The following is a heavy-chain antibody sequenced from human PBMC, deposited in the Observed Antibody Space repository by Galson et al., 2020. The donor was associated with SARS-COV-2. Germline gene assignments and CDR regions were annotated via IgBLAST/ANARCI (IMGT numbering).Heavy chain of an antibody. CDR1: GFTFSSYG. J-gene: IGHJ4*02. CDR2: IWYDGSNK. CDR3: AREGAECSGGSCYRKYYFDY. D-gene: IGHD2-15*01. V-gene: IGHV3-33*01. Sequence: TGGSLRLSCAASGFTFSSYGMPWVRQAPGKGLEWVAVIWYDGSNKYYADSVKGRFTISRDNSKNTLYLQMNSLRAEDTAVYYCAREGAECSGGSCYRKYYFDYWGQGTLVTVSS.